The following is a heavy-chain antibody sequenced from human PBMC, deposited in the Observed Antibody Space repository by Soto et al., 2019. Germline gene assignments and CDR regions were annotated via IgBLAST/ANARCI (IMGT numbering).Heavy chain of an antibody. V-gene: IGHV4-59*01. Sequence: SSEALSLTCTVSGGSISSYYWSWIRQPPGKGLEWIGYIYYSGSTNYNPSLKSRVTISVDTSKNQFSLKLSSVTAADTAVYYCERIFGGDGYNYPYYLDYCGKGILVTVSS. CDR1: GGSISSYY. CDR2: IYYSGST. D-gene: IGHD5-12*01. J-gene: IGHJ4*02. CDR3: ERIFGGDGYNYPYYLDY.